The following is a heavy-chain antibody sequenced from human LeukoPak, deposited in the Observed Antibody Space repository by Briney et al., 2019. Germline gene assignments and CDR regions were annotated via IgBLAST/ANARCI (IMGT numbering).Heavy chain of an antibody. V-gene: IGHV4-38-2*01. CDR3: ARNMATVVRVDS. J-gene: IGHJ5*01. CDR2: IYHSGIT. D-gene: IGHD3-10*01. Sequence: PSETLSLTCAVSGYSISSGYYWGWIRQPPGRGLEWIGSIYHSGITYFKPSLRSRVTISIDTSKNQLSLKGNSVTAADTAVYYCARNMATVVRVDSWGQGTLVIVSS. CDR1: GYSISSGYY.